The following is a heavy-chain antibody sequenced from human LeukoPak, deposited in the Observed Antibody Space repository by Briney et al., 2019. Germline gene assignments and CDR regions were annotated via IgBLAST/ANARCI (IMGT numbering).Heavy chain of an antibody. J-gene: IGHJ3*02. V-gene: IGHV4-38-2*01. Sequence: PSETLSLTCAVSGYSISSGYYWGWIRQPPGKGLEWIGSIYHSGSTYYTPSLKSRVTISVDTSKNQFSLKLSSVTAADTAVYYCARRGRGGYCSSTSCSVAGAFDIWGQGTMVTVSS. CDR1: GYSISSGYY. CDR3: ARRGRGGYCSSTSCSVAGAFDI. CDR2: IYHSGST. D-gene: IGHD2-2*01.